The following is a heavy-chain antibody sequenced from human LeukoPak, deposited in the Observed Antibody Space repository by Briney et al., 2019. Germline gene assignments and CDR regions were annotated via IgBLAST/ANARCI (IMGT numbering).Heavy chain of an antibody. J-gene: IGHJ4*02. CDR3: ARDMLNYYDSSPFDY. V-gene: IGHV4-34*01. D-gene: IGHD3-22*01. CDR2: INHSGST. CDR1: GGSFSGYY. Sequence: SETLSLTCAVYGGSFSGYYWSWIRQPPGKGLEWIGEINHSGSTNYNPSLKSRVTISVDTSKNQFSLKLSSVTAADTAVYYCARDMLNYYDSSPFDYWGQGTLVTVSS.